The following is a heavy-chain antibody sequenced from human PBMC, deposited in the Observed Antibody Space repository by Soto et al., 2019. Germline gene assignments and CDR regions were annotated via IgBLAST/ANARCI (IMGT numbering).Heavy chain of an antibody. CDR3: ARHSSGFAAFDI. Sequence: RGESLKISCKGSGYSFTSYWIAWVRQMPGKGLEWMGIIYPDDPDTRYSPSFQGQVTISADKSISTAFLQWSSLKASDTAMYYCARHSSGFAAFDIWGQGTMVTVSS. CDR1: GYSFTSYW. D-gene: IGHD3-22*01. J-gene: IGHJ3*02. V-gene: IGHV5-51*01. CDR2: IYPDDPDT.